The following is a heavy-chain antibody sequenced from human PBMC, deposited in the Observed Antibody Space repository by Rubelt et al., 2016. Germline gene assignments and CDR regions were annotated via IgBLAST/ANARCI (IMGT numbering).Heavy chain of an antibody. CDR2: INPNSGGT. CDR1: GYTFTGYY. J-gene: IGHJ6*02. D-gene: IGHD2-2*03. CDR3: ARLDIVVVPAATKDYYYYGMDV. Sequence: GASVKVSCKASGYTFTGYYMHWVRQAPGQGLEWMGWINPNSGGTNYAQKFQGRVTMTTDTSTSTAYMELRSLRSDDTAVYYCARLDIVVVPAATKDYYYYGMDVWGQGTTVTVSS. V-gene: IGHV1-2*02.